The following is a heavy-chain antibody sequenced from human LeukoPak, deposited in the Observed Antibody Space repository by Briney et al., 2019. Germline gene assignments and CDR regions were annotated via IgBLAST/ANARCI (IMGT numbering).Heavy chain of an antibody. CDR3: ARTHGRYCSSTSCYMGAFDI. J-gene: IGHJ3*02. CDR1: GFTFSSYS. Sequence: GGSLRLSCAASGFTFSSYSMNWVRQAPGKGLEWVSSISSSSSYIYYADSVEGRFTISRDNAKNSLYLQMNSLRAEDTAVYYCARTHGRYCSSTSCYMGAFDIWGQGTMVTVSS. D-gene: IGHD2-2*02. V-gene: IGHV3-21*01. CDR2: ISSSSSYI.